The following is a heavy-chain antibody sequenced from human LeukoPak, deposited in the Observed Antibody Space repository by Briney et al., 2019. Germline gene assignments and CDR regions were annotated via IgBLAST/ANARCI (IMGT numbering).Heavy chain of an antibody. CDR2: ISGSGGST. CDR3: AKDPYSGSYYDY. CDR1: GFTFSSYG. D-gene: IGHD1-26*01. Sequence: GGSLRLSCAASGFTFSSYGMSWVRQAPGKGLEWVSAISGSGGSTYYADSVKGRFTISRDNSKNTMYLQMNSLRAEDTAVYYCAKDPYSGSYYDYWGQGTLVTVSS. J-gene: IGHJ4*02. V-gene: IGHV3-23*01.